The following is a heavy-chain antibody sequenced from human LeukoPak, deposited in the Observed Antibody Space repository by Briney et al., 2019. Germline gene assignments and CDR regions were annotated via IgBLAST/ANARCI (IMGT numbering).Heavy chain of an antibody. D-gene: IGHD3-3*01. CDR1: GGSISSGGYY. CDR2: IYHSGST. J-gene: IGHJ3*02. CDR3: ARDPLSWSGYLHDAFDI. Sequence: ASQTLSLTCTVSGGSISSGGYYWSWIRQPPGKGLEWIGYIYHSGSTYYNPSLKSRVTISVDRSKNQFSLKLSSVTAADTAVYYCARDPLSWSGYLHDAFDIWGQGTMVTVSS. V-gene: IGHV4-30-2*01.